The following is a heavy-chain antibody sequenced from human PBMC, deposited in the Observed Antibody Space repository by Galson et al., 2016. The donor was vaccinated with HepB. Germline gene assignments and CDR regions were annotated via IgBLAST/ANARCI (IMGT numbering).Heavy chain of an antibody. J-gene: IGHJ4*02. V-gene: IGHV3-30*18. CDR3: AKVGAGGLGGYFDY. D-gene: IGHD3-16*01. CDR1: GFTFSSYG. Sequence: SLRLSCAASGFTFSSYGMHWVRQAPGKGLAWVAAISYDGSKKYYTDSGRFTISRDNSKNILYLQMNSLRAEDTAVYYCAKVGAGGLGGYFDYWGQGTRVTVSS. CDR2: ISYDGSKK.